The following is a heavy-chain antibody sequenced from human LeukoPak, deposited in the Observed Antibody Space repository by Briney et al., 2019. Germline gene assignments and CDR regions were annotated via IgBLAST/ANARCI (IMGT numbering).Heavy chain of an antibody. J-gene: IGHJ1*01. D-gene: IGHD6-13*01. CDR1: GYSISSGYY. CDR3: ARGNSWSSAEYFQH. CDR2: IYHSGST. V-gene: IGHV4-38-2*02. Sequence: ASETLSLTCTVSGYSISSGYYWGWIRQPPGKGLEWIGSIYHSGSTYYNPSLKSRVTISVDTSKNQFSLKLSSVTAADTAVYYCARGNSWSSAEYFQHWGQGTLVTVSS.